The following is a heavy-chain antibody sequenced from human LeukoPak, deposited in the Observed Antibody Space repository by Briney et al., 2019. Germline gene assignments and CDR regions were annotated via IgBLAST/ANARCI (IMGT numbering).Heavy chain of an antibody. J-gene: IGHJ3*02. CDR1: GGSISSSSYY. V-gene: IGHV4-39*01. Sequence: SETLSPTCTVSGGSISSSSYYWGWIRQPPGKGLEWIGSIYYSGSTYYNPSLKSRVTISVDTSKNQFSLKLSSVTAADTAVYYCARRRVGYAFDIWGQGTMVTVSS. CDR2: IYYSGST. D-gene: IGHD3-10*01. CDR3: ARRRVGYAFDI.